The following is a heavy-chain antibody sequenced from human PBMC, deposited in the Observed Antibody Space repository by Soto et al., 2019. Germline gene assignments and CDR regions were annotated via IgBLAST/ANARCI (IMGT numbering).Heavy chain of an antibody. CDR1: GFTFSSCA. CDR3: ARAGDYGIDY. Sequence: PGGSLRLSCAASGFTFSSCAMGWVRQAPGKGLEWVSSIATTGETTFYADSVEGRFTISRDNSKNTLSVQLNSLRPEDTAVYYCARAGDYGIDYWGQGSLVTVSS. V-gene: IGHV3-23*01. CDR2: IATTGETT. J-gene: IGHJ4*02. D-gene: IGHD4-17*01.